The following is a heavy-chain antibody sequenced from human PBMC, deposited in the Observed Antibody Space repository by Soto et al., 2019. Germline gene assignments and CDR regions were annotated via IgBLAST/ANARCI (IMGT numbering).Heavy chain of an antibody. CDR3: AREKGYISGPKDFDY. J-gene: IGHJ4*02. CDR1: GASISSGDYF. Sequence: SETLSLTCTVSGASISSGDYFWSWIRQSPGKGLEWIGYIYDSGSSYYNPSLKSRVTMSVDTSKNQFSLKLRSVTAADTAVYYCAREKGYISGPKDFDYWGQGTLVTVSS. V-gene: IGHV4-30-4*01. CDR2: IYDSGSS. D-gene: IGHD5-12*01.